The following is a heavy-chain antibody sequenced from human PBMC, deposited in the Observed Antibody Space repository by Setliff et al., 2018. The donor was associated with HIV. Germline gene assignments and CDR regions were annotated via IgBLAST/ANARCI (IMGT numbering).Heavy chain of an antibody. V-gene: IGHV1-46*01. J-gene: IGHJ3*02. CDR1: GYTFTRYF. D-gene: IGHD3-16*01. CDR3: ARDIYVGRPTDALDI. CDR2: INPSGGST. Sequence: ASVKVSCKASGYTFTRYFMHCVRQAPGQGLEWLGMINPSGGSTWYAQKFQGRVTMTGDTSTSTAYMELRSLTSDDTAIYYCARDIYVGRPTDALDIWGQGTMVTVSS.